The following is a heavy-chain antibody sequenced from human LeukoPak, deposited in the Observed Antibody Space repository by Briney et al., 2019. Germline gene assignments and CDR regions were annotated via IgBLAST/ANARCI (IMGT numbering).Heavy chain of an antibody. J-gene: IGHJ5*02. CDR3: ARRGITMIVDWFDP. CDR1: GGSISSGGYY. CDR2: IYYSGST. Sequence: PSETLSLTCTVSGGSISSGGYYWSWIRQHPGKGLEWIGYIYYSGSTYYNPSLKSRVTISVDTSKNQFSLKLSSVTAADTAVYYCARRGITMIVDWFDPWGQGTLVTVSS. V-gene: IGHV4-31*03. D-gene: IGHD3-22*01.